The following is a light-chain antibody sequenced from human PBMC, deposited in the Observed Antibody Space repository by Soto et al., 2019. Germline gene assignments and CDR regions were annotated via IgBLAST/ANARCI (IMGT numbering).Light chain of an antibody. CDR1: SSDVGGYNL. CDR2: EDS. J-gene: IGLJ2*01. V-gene: IGLV2-23*02. Sequence: QSALTQPASVSGSPGQSITISCTGTSSDVGGYNLVSWYQHHPGKAPKLIIYEDSYRPSGVSSRFSGSKSGNTASLTISGLQAVDEADYYCCSYAGTNSFVVFGGGTQLTVL. CDR3: CSYAGTNSFVV.